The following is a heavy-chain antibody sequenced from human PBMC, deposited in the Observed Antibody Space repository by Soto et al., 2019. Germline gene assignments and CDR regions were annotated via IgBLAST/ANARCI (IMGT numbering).Heavy chain of an antibody. J-gene: IGHJ6*03. CDR3: ARGGTYYDFWSGYPSYMDV. D-gene: IGHD3-3*01. V-gene: IGHV3-53*04. CDR1: GFTVSSNY. Sequence: EVQLVESGGGLVQPGGSLRLSCAASGFTVSSNYMSWVRQALGKGLEWVSVIYSGGSTYYADYVKGRFTISRHNSKNTLYLQMNSLRSEDTAVYYCARGGTYYDFWSGYPSYMDVWGKGTTVTVSS. CDR2: IYSGGST.